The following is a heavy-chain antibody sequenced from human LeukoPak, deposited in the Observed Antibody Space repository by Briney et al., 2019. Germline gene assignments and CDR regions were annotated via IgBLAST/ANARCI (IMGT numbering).Heavy chain of an antibody. Sequence: GGSLRLSCAASGFTFDDYAMHWVRQAPGKGLEWVSGISWNSGSIGYADSVKGRFTISRDNAKNSLYLQMISLRAEDTAVYYCARDLVFEYYYDSSGYQGSPGAFDIWGQGTMVTVSS. D-gene: IGHD3-22*01. CDR2: ISWNSGSI. V-gene: IGHV3-9*01. CDR1: GFTFDDYA. CDR3: ARDLVFEYYYDSSGYQGSPGAFDI. J-gene: IGHJ3*02.